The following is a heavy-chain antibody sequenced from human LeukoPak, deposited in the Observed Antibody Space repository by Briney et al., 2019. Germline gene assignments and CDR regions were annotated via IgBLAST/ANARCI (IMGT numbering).Heavy chain of an antibody. V-gene: IGHV4-59*01. D-gene: IGHD5-12*01. Sequence: GSLRLSCAASGFTFSSYAMSWVRQAPGKGLEWIGYIYYSGSTNYNPSLKSRVTISVDTSKNQFSLKLSSVTAADTAVYYCARVDIVAAGTNYYYGMDVWGKGTTVTVSS. CDR3: ARVDIVAAGTNYYYGMDV. CDR1: GFTFSSYA. CDR2: IYYSGST. J-gene: IGHJ6*04.